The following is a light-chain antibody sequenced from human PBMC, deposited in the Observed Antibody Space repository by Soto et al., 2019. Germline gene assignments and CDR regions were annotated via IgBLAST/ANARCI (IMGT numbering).Light chain of an antibody. Sequence: EIVLTQSPGTLSLSPGERATLSCRASQSVSSSYLAWYQHKPGQAPRLLIYGASTRATGIPDRLSGSWSGTYFTLTISRLEPEYFALYFCHHFCIPFTFGPVTNVHLK. CDR3: HHFCIPFT. CDR1: QSVSSSY. CDR2: GAS. V-gene: IGKV3-20*01. J-gene: IGKJ3*01.